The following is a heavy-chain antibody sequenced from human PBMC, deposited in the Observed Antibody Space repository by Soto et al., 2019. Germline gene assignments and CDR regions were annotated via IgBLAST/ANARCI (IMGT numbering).Heavy chain of an antibody. CDR2: VYYSGSA. Sequence: PSETLSLTCSISGFSIASSPFYWGWIRLPPGKGLEWIGTVYYSGSAYYNPSLRSRVTISVDKSRNHFSLKLTSVTAADTAVYYCARRLDGGIRGAFDIWDQGTEVTVSS. V-gene: IGHV4-39*02. D-gene: IGHD2-15*01. J-gene: IGHJ1*01. CDR1: GFSIASSPFY. CDR3: ARRLDGGIRGAFDI.